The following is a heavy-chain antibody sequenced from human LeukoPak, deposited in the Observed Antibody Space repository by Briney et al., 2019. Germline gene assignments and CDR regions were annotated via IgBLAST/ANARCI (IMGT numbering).Heavy chain of an antibody. V-gene: IGHV3-33*01. CDR2: IWYDGSNK. J-gene: IGHJ4*02. Sequence: GGSLRLSCAASGFTLSSHGMHWVRQAPGKGLEWVAFIWYDGSNKYYADSVKGRVTITRDNSKNTVYLQMNSLRAEDTAVYYCARDTACGVDCYSGGLDYWGQGTLVTVSS. CDR1: GFTLSSHG. D-gene: IGHD2-21*02. CDR3: ARDTACGVDCYSGGLDY.